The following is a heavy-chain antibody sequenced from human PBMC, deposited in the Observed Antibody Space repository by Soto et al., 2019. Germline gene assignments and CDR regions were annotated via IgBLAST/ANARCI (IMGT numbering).Heavy chain of an antibody. Sequence: GASVKVSCKASGGTFSSFAISWVRQAPGQGLEWMGGIIPIFGTANYAQKFQGRVTITADESTSTAYMELSSLRSEDTAVYYCARDLPYYSDSSGYDAFDIWGQGTMVTV. J-gene: IGHJ3*02. CDR2: IIPIFGTA. CDR3: ARDLPYYSDSSGYDAFDI. V-gene: IGHV1-69*13. D-gene: IGHD3-22*01. CDR1: GGTFSSFA.